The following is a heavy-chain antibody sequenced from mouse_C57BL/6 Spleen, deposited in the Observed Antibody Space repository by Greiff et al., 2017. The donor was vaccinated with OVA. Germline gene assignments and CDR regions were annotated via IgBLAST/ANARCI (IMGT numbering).Heavy chain of an antibody. J-gene: IGHJ3*01. CDR3: ARRNYYEDWFAY. V-gene: IGHV1-55*01. Sequence: VQLQQSGAELVKPGASVKMSCKASGYTFTSYWITWVKQRPGQGLEWIGDIYPGSGSTNYNEKFKSKATLTVDTSSSTAYMQLSSLTSEDSAVYYCARRNYYEDWFAYWGQGTLVTVSA. CDR2: IYPGSGST. CDR1: GYTFTSYW. D-gene: IGHD1-1*01.